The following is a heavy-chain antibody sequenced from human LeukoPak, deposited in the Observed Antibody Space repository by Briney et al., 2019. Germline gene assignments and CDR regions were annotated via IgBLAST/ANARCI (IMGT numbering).Heavy chain of an antibody. CDR2: IYTSGST. Sequence: PSETLSLTCTVSGGSISSGSYYWRWIRQPAGKGLEWIGRIYTSGSTNYNPSLKSRVTISVDTSKNQFSLKLSSVTAADTAVYYCARAIVSEYQLLGVDWYFDLWGRGTLVTVSS. D-gene: IGHD2-2*01. V-gene: IGHV4-61*02. CDR3: ARAIVSEYQLLGVDWYFDL. CDR1: GGSISSGSYY. J-gene: IGHJ2*01.